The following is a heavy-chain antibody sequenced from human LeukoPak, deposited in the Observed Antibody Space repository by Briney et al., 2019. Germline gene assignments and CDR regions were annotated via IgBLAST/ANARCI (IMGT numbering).Heavy chain of an antibody. CDR1: GFTFSSYG. CDR3: GRLKFGELSSDY. CDR2: ISSTGSTI. Sequence: PGGSLRLSCAASGFTFSSYGMHWVRQAPGKGLEWVSYISSTGSTIYYADSVKGRFTISRDNAKNSLYLEMNSLRDEDTAVYYCGRLKFGELSSDYWGRGTLVTVSS. D-gene: IGHD3-10*01. V-gene: IGHV3-48*02. J-gene: IGHJ4*02.